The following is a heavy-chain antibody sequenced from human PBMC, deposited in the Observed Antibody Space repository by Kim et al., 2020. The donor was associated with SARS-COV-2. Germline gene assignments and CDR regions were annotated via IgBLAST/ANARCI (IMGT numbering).Heavy chain of an antibody. D-gene: IGHD3-3*01. CDR3: ARDTYYDFWSGYWNQRPYPRNHHHPPSDNWFDP. CDR2: IYYSGST. Sequence: SETLSLTCTVSGGSISSGGYYWSWIRQHPGKGLEWIGYIYYSGSTYYNPSLKSRVTISVDTSKNQFSLKLSSVTAADTAVYYCARDTYYDFWSGYWNQRPYPRNHHHPPSDNWFDPWGQGTLVTVSS. CDR1: GGSISSGGYY. V-gene: IGHV4-31*03. J-gene: IGHJ5*02.